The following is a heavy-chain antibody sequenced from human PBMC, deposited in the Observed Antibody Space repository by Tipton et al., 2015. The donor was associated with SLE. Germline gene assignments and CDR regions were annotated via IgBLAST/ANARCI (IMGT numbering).Heavy chain of an antibody. CDR1: GGSFSDYT. D-gene: IGHD6-19*01. V-gene: IGHV1-69*02. J-gene: IGHJ4*02. Sequence: QSGPEVKKPGSSVKVSCRASGGSFSDYTISWVRQAPGQGLEWMGRIILILGETDYAQKFQGRVTISADTSTSTIHMELISLTSEDTAVYYCAASSESQWLAHFDHWGQGTLVTVSS. CDR3: AASSESQWLAHFDH. CDR2: IILILGET.